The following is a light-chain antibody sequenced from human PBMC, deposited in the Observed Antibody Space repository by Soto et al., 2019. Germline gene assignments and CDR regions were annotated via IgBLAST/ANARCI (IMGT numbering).Light chain of an antibody. CDR3: QQYDNLLQNNT. J-gene: IGKJ3*01. Sequence: DIQMTQSPSSLSASVGDRVTITCQASQDISNYLNWYQQKPGKAPKLLIYDASNLETGVPSRFSGSGSGTDFTFTISSLQPEDIATYYCQQYDNLLQNNTFGPGTKVDIK. CDR2: DAS. V-gene: IGKV1-33*01. CDR1: QDISNY.